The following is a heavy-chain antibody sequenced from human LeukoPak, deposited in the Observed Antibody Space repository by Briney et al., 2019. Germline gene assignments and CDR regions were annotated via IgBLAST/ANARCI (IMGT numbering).Heavy chain of an antibody. CDR3: ARDSYYYGSGTPSWYFDL. CDR2: VSYDGSNK. J-gene: IGHJ2*01. D-gene: IGHD3-10*01. CDR1: GFTFSSYA. Sequence: GRSLRLSCAASGFTFSSYAMHWVRQAPGKGLEWVAVVSYDGSNKYYADSVKGRFTISRDNSKNTLYLQMNSLRAEDTAVYYCARDSYYYGSGTPSWYFDLWGRGTLVTVS. V-gene: IGHV3-30-3*01.